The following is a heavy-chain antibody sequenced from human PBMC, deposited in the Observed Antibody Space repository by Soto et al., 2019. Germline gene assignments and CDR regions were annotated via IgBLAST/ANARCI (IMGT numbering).Heavy chain of an antibody. CDR3: ARLDFRSGYYCGRFDP. Sequence: QVHLQESGPGLVKPSETLSLTCTVSGDSVNNNDFYWAWIRQPPGKGLEWVVTIFYSGTTYHNPSLKGRVTASVDRSENQFSLKLTSVTASDTAVYYCARLDFRSGYYCGRFDPWGQGTLVTVSS. V-gene: IGHV4-39*01. CDR1: GDSVNNNDFY. CDR2: IFYSGTT. J-gene: IGHJ5*02. D-gene: IGHD3-3*01.